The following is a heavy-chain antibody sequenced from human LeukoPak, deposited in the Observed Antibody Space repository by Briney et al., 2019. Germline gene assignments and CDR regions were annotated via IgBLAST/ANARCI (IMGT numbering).Heavy chain of an antibody. Sequence: GGSLRLSCAASGFTFSSYAMHWVRQAPGKGLEWVAVISYDGSNKYYADSVKGRFTISRDNSKNTLYLQMNSLRAEDTAVYYCARERDGYTGVIDYWGQGTLVTVSS. CDR2: ISYDGSNK. CDR3: ARERDGYTGVIDY. CDR1: GFTFSSYA. J-gene: IGHJ4*02. D-gene: IGHD5-24*01. V-gene: IGHV3-30-3*01.